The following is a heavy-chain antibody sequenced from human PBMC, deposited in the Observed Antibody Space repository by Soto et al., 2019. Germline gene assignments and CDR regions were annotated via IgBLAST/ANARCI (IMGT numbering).Heavy chain of an antibody. CDR3: ARFCSTTSCYRDY. D-gene: IGHD2-2*01. CDR2: IYYSGRT. J-gene: IGHJ4*02. Sequence: PSETLSLTCTVSGGSISNNYYYWGWIRQPPAKGLEWIGSIYYSGRTHYNPSLKSRVTISRDTSKSQFSLKVSSVTATDTAVYYCARFCSTTSCYRDYWGQGTLVTVSS. V-gene: IGHV4-39*01. CDR1: GGSISNNYYY.